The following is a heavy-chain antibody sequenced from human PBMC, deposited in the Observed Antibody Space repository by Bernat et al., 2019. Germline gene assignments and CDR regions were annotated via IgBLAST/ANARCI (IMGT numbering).Heavy chain of an antibody. V-gene: IGHV3-30-3*01. Sequence: ASGFTFSRYAMHWVRQAPGKGLEWVAVISSDGSNKYYADSVKGRFTISRDNSKNTLYLQMNSLRAEDTDVYYCARADILVVVADPDYWGQG. CDR1: GFTFSRYA. D-gene: IGHD2-15*01. J-gene: IGHJ4*02. CDR2: ISSDGSNK. CDR3: ARADILVVVADPDY.